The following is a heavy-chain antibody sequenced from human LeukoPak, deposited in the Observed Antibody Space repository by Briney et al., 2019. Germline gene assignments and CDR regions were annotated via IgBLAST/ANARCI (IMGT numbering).Heavy chain of an antibody. CDR3: ASSPSGYCSGGSCYGGTYYYYYSMDV. Sequence: PSETLSLTCTVSGGSISSYYWSWIRQPPGKGLEWIGYIYYSGSTNYNPSLKSRVTISVDTSKNQFSLKLSSVTAADTAVYYCASSPSGYCSGGSCYGGTYYYYYSMDVWGQGTTVTVSS. CDR2: IYYSGST. CDR1: GGSISSYY. V-gene: IGHV4-59*01. D-gene: IGHD2-15*01. J-gene: IGHJ6*02.